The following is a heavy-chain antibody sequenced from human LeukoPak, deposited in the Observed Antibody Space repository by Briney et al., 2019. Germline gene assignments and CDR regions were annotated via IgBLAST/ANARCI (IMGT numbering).Heavy chain of an antibody. V-gene: IGHV3-21*01. J-gene: IGHJ4*02. D-gene: IGHD4-17*01. CDR1: GFTFSSYS. CDR2: ISSSSSYI. Sequence: PGGSLRLSCSASGFTFSSYSMNWVRQAPGKGLEWVSSISSSSSYIYYADSVKGRFTISRDNAKNSLYLQMNSLRAEDTAVYYCARDPPRFVIGDYVDFDYWGLGTLVTVSS. CDR3: ARDPPRFVIGDYVDFDY.